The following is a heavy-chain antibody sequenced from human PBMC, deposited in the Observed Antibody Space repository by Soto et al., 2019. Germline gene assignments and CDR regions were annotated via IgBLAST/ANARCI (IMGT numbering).Heavy chain of an antibody. Sequence: PSETLSLTCAVYGGSFSCYFWTWIRQAPGKGLEWIGEIYHSGSTNYNPSLKSRVTISVDTSKNQFSLKLSSVTAADTAVYYCARGYRRAIQDYWGQGTLVTVSS. CDR1: GGSFSCYF. CDR3: ARGYRRAIQDY. D-gene: IGHD3-3*01. CDR2: IYHSGST. J-gene: IGHJ4*02. V-gene: IGHV4-34*01.